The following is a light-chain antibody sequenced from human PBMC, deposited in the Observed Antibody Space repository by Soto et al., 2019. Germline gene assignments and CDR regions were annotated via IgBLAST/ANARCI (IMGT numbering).Light chain of an antibody. CDR1: QSVSRY. CDR2: DAS. V-gene: IGKV3-11*01. J-gene: IGKJ5*01. Sequence: EIVLTQSPATLSLSPGARAPLSCRASQSVSRYLAWYQQKPGQAPRLLIYDASNRATGVPARFSGSGSGTDFTLTISSLEPEDFAVYYCQQRNDWRRGTFGQGTRLEIK. CDR3: QQRNDWRRGT.